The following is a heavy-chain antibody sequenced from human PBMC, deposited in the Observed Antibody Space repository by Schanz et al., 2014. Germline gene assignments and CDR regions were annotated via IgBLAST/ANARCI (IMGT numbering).Heavy chain of an antibody. Sequence: QVQLVQSGAEVKKPGASVKVSCKASGYTFTTYAMRWVRQAPGQGLEWVGWISVYTGNTKYGQKVQGRVTMTAYTSTNTAYMELRSLRSDDTAVYYCAKAEYDILTDSYSRLDPWGQGTLVTVSS. CDR3: AKAEYDILTDSYSRLDP. J-gene: IGHJ5*02. CDR1: GYTFTTYA. D-gene: IGHD3-9*01. CDR2: ISVYTGNT. V-gene: IGHV1-18*01.